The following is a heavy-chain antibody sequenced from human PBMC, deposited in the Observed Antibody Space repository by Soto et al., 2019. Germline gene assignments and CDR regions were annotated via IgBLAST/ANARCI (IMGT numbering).Heavy chain of an antibody. CDR2: IDPSDSYT. J-gene: IGHJ6*02. V-gene: IGHV5-10-1*01. CDR1: GYSFTSYW. Sequence: GESLKISCKGSGYSFTSYWISWVRQMPGKGLEWMGRIDPSDSYTNYSPSFQGHVTISADKSISTAYLQWSSLKASDTAMYYCARRSSNYDYYYYGMDVWGQGTTVTVSS. CDR3: ARRSSNYDYYYYGMDV. D-gene: IGHD4-4*01.